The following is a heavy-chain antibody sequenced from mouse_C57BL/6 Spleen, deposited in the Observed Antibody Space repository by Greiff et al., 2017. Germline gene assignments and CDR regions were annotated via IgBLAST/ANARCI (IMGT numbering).Heavy chain of an antibody. D-gene: IGHD4-1*01. CDR1: GYTFTSYW. CDR2: IYPSDSET. CDR3: ARGRGLTGRFYFDY. V-gene: IGHV1-61*01. J-gene: IGHJ2*01. Sequence: QVQLQQPGAELVRPGSSVKLSCKASGYTFTSYWMDWVKQRPGQGLEWIGNIYPSDSETHYNQKFKDKATLTVDKSSSTAYMQLSSLTSEDSAVYYCARGRGLTGRFYFDYWGQGTTLTVSS.